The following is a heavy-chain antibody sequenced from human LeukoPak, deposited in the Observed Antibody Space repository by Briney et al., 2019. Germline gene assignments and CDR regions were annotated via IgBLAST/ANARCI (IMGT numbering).Heavy chain of an antibody. J-gene: IGHJ5*02. Sequence: SETLSLTCAVYGGSFSGYYWSWIRQPPGKGLEWIGEINHSGSTNYNPSLRSRVTISVDTSKNQFSLKLSSVTAADTAVYYCARVGATVTTDWFDPWGQGTLVTVSS. D-gene: IGHD4-17*01. V-gene: IGHV4-34*01. CDR3: ARVGATVTTDWFDP. CDR1: GGSFSGYY. CDR2: INHSGST.